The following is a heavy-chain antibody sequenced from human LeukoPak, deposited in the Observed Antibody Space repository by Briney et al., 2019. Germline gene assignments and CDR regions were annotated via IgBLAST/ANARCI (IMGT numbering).Heavy chain of an antibody. CDR2: IDYSAST. V-gene: IGHV4-59*08. CDR3: ARARGNDYSNPEPFDY. J-gene: IGHJ4*02. D-gene: IGHD4-11*01. Sequence: SETLSLTCTVSGGSISTYYWSWIRQPPGKGLQWIAYIDYSASTNYNPSLKSRVTISVDTSKNQFSLKLSSVTAADTAVYYCARARGNDYSNPEPFDYWGQGTLVTVSS. CDR1: GGSISTYY.